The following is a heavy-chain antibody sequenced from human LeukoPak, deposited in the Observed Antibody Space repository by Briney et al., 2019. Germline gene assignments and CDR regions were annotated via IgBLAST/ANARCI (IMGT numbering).Heavy chain of an antibody. CDR1: GYTFTSYD. Sequence: EASVKVSCKASGYTFTSYDINWVRQATGQGLEWMGWMNPNSGNTGYAQKFQGRVTMTRNTSISTAYMELCSLRSEDTAVYYCARGVTMVRGVILLYYYYGMDVWGQGTTVTVSS. CDR3: ARGVTMVRGVILLYYYYGMDV. D-gene: IGHD3-10*01. J-gene: IGHJ6*02. V-gene: IGHV1-8*01. CDR2: MNPNSGNT.